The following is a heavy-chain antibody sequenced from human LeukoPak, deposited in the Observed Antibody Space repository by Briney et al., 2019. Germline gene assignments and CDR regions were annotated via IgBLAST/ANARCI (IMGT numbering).Heavy chain of an antibody. CDR2: IHHSGAT. V-gene: IGHV4-59*01. J-gene: IGHJ4*02. D-gene: IGHD5-18*01. Sequence: GYIHHSGATSYNPSLKSRGTMSLDTSNNQFSLKVTSVTAADTAVYYCARSSAHSYGDFHFWGQGNLVTVSS. CDR3: ARSSAHSYGDFHF.